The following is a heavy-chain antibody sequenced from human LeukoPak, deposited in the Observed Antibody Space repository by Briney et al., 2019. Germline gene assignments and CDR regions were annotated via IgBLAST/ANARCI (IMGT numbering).Heavy chain of an antibody. CDR3: ARNGWLRLVVDY. J-gene: IGHJ4*02. CDR2: IYYSGST. D-gene: IGHD5-12*01. V-gene: IGHV4-39*07. Sequence: SETLSLTCTVSGGSISSYYWGWIRQPPGKGLEWIGSIYYSGSTYYNPSLKSRVTISVDTSKNQFSPKLSSVTAADTAVYYCARNGWLRLVVDYWGQGTLVTVSS. CDR1: GGSISSYY.